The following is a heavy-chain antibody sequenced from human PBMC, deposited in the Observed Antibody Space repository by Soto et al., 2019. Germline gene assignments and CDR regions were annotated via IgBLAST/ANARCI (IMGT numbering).Heavy chain of an antibody. CDR1: VYRFSSYG. Sequence: GXSVKASCRASVYRFSSYGISWGRQAPGQGLEWMAWISGYNGDTNYAQKLQGRVTMTTATPTNTAYMELRSVRSDDTAEYFCARDRLPGTVDSDFWSGGSRLFDPRHQGNLSTVSS. CDR2: ISGYNGDT. J-gene: IGHJ5*02. V-gene: IGHV1-18*04. D-gene: IGHD3-3*01. CDR3: ARDRLPGTVDSDFWSGGSRLFDP.